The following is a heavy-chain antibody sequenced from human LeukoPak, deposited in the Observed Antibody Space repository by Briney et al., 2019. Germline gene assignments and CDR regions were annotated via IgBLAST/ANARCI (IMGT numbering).Heavy chain of an antibody. Sequence: PSETLSLTCTVSGGSISSYYWSLIRQPPGKGLEWIGYIYYSGSTNYNPSLRSRVTISVDTSKNQFSLKLSSVTAADTAVYYCARDNSSGWYGYWGQGTLVTVSS. J-gene: IGHJ4*02. CDR3: ARDNSSGWYGY. D-gene: IGHD6-19*01. CDR1: GGSISSYY. V-gene: IGHV4-59*01. CDR2: IYYSGST.